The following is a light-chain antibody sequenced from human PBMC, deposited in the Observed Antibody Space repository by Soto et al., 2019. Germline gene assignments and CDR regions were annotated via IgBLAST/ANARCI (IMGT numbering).Light chain of an antibody. V-gene: IGKV3-20*01. CDR1: QSVSSSY. Sequence: PGERVTLSCRASQSVSSSYLTWYQQKPGQAPRLLIYGASSRAIGIPDRFSGSGSGTDFTLTISRLEPEDFAVYYCQQYGSSPPTWTFGQGTKVDI. CDR3: QQYGSSPPTWT. CDR2: GAS. J-gene: IGKJ1*01.